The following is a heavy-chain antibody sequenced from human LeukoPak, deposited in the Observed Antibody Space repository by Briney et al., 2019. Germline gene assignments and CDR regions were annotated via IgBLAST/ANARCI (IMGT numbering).Heavy chain of an antibody. Sequence: PSETLSLTCTVSGGSTSSDYWSWIRQSPGKGLEWVGYVYNSGDTGKNPSLKSRVTILLDTSKNQCSLKLTSVSAADTAVYYCARLKLGAYFDLWGSGTLVTVSS. D-gene: IGHD3-16*01. J-gene: IGHJ2*01. CDR2: VYNSGDT. CDR3: ARLKLGAYFDL. V-gene: IGHV4-59*08. CDR1: GGSTSSDY.